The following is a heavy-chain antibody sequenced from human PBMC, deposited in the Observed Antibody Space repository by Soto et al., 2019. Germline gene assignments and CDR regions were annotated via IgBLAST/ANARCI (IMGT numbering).Heavy chain of an antibody. CDR1: GFTFSSYE. CDR3: ARDPTYYDFWSGPQIMDV. V-gene: IGHV3-48*03. Sequence: GGSLRLSCAASGFTFSSYEMNWVRQAPGKGLEWVSYISSSGSTIYYADSVKGRFTISRDNAKNSLYLRMNSLRAEDTAVYYCARDPTYYDFWSGPQIMDVWGQGTTVTVSS. D-gene: IGHD3-3*01. CDR2: ISSSGSTI. J-gene: IGHJ6*02.